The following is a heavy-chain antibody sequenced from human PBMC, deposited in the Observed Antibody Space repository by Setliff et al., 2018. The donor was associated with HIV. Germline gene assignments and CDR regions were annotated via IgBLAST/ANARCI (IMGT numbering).Heavy chain of an antibody. J-gene: IGHJ5*02. CDR3: AGTPGYSSPP. V-gene: IGHV3-30*02. CDR2: IRYDGSNN. D-gene: IGHD6-19*01. Sequence: GGSLRLSCAASGFTFSNYGIHWVRQAPGKGLEWVAFIRYDGSNNYYADSVEGRFTISRDNSKNTLYLQMNSLRAEDTAVYYCAGTPGYSSPPWGQGTLVTVSS. CDR1: GFTFSNYG.